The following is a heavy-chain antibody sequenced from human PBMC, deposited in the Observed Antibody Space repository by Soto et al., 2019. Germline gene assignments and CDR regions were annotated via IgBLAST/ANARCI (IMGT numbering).Heavy chain of an antibody. D-gene: IGHD6-6*01. J-gene: IGHJ6*02. CDR1: GFSFEKHA. CDR2: LNGNGDHT. V-gene: IGHV3-23*01. Sequence: PGGSLRLSCEGSGFSFEKHAMSWVRQAPGKGLEWVAGLNGNGDHTYYAPSVRGRFTISRDNSKNTVHLQMNSLRVDDTAVYFCSTSSRNEYHFAMDAWGQGTTVTVSS. CDR3: STSSRNEYHFAMDA.